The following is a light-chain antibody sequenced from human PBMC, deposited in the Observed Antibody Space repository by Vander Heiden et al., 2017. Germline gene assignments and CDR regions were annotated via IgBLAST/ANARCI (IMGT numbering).Light chain of an antibody. CDR3: QQDNNWPPT. V-gene: IGKV3-15*01. CDR1: QSVSSN. Sequence: EIVMTQSPATLSVSPGERATLSCRASQSVSSNLAWYQQKPGQAPRLLIYGASTRATAIPARFSGSGSGTEFTLTISSLKSEDFAVYYCQQDNNWPPTFGQGTKVEIK. CDR2: GAS. J-gene: IGKJ1*01.